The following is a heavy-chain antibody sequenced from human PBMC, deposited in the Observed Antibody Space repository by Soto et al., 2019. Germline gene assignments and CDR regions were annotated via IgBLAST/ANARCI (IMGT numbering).Heavy chain of an antibody. J-gene: IGHJ5*02. V-gene: IGHV3-74*01. CDR1: GFTFSSYW. D-gene: IGHD2-8*01. CDR3: AREGMGFSTWFDP. CDR2: MNTDGSDT. Sequence: EMQLVESGGGLVQPGGSLRLSCAASGFTFSSYWMHWVRQAPGKGLVWVSRMNTDGSDTYYADSVKGRFTISRDNARNTMYLQMNSLRVEDTALYYCAREGMGFSTWFDPRGQGTLVSVSS.